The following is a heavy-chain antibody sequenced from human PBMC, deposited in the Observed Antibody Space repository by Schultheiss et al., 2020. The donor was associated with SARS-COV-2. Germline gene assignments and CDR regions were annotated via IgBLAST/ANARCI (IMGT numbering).Heavy chain of an antibody. Sequence: GGSLRLSCAASGFTFDDYAMHWVRQAPGKGLEWVSGISWNSGTIAHADSVKGRFTTSRNNGQNSLFLQMNSLGGDDTALYYCAKGSSIVVTAAIDYWGQGILVTVSS. CDR3: AKGSSIVVTAAIDY. CDR2: ISWNSGTI. CDR1: GFTFDDYA. V-gene: IGHV3-9*01. D-gene: IGHD2-2*01. J-gene: IGHJ4*02.